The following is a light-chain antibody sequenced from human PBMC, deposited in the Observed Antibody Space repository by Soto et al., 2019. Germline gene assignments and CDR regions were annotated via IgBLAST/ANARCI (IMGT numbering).Light chain of an antibody. CDR3: QQYGTSPRT. V-gene: IGKV3-20*01. J-gene: IGKJ1*01. CDR2: ETS. CDR1: LSVSVY. Sequence: VVLTLSPATLSLSPGERATLSCRTSLSVSVYLDWYQQKPGQAPRLLIYETSSRATGIPDRFSGSGSQTDFTLTISRLEPEDFAVYYCQQYGTSPRTFGQGTKVDIK.